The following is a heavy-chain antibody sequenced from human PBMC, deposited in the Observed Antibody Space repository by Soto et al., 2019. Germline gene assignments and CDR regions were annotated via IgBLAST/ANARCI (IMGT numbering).Heavy chain of an antibody. CDR3: ARQTSRSYYDFWSGYFPHYYYYMDV. D-gene: IGHD3-3*01. Sequence: PSETLSLTCTVSGGSISSSSYYWGWIRQPPGKGQEWIGSIYYSGSTYYNPSLKSRVTISVDTSKNQFSLKLSSVTAADTAVYYCARQTSRSYYDFWSGYFPHYYYYMDVWGKGTTVTVSS. CDR1: GGSISSSSYY. V-gene: IGHV4-39*01. CDR2: IYYSGST. J-gene: IGHJ6*03.